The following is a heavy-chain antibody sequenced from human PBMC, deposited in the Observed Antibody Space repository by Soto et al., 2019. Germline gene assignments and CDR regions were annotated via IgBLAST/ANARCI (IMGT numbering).Heavy chain of an antibody. CDR3: ARRPYCSSTSCYFDY. CDR1: GYSFTSYW. V-gene: IGHV5-10-1*01. J-gene: IGHJ4*02. Sequence: EVQLVQSGAEVKKPGESLRISCKGSGYSFTSYWISWVRQMPGKGLEWMGRIDPSDSYTNYSPSFQGHVTISADKSISTAYLQWSSLKASDTAMYYCARRPYCSSTSCYFDYWGQGNLVTVSS. D-gene: IGHD2-2*01. CDR2: IDPSDSYT.